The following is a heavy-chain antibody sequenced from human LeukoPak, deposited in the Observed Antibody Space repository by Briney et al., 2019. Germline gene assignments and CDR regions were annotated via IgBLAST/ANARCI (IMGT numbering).Heavy chain of an antibody. V-gene: IGHV1-46*01. CDR3: AREGITMIVVPGRGAFDI. J-gene: IGHJ3*02. D-gene: IGHD3-22*01. CDR1: GYTFTSYA. CDR2: INPSGGST. Sequence: GASVKVSCKASGYTFTSYAMHWVRQAPGQGLEWMGIINPSGGSTSYAQKFQGRVTMTRDTSTSTVYMELSSLRSEDTAVYYCAREGITMIVVPGRGAFDIWGQGTMVTVSS.